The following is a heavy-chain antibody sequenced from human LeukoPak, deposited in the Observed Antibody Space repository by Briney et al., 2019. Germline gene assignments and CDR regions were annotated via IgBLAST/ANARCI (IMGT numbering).Heavy chain of an antibody. CDR3: GKDDNYDF. V-gene: IGHV3-30*18. J-gene: IGHJ4*02. CDR2: ISYDGSNK. Sequence: GGSLRLSCAASGFTFSNYWMHWVRQAPGKGLEWVAVISYDGSNKYYADSAKGRFTISRDNSKNTLYLQMDSLRAEDTAVYYCGKDDNYDFWGQGTLVTVSS. CDR1: GFTFSNYW.